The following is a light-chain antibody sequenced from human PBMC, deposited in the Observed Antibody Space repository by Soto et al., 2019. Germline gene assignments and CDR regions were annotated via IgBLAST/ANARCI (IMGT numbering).Light chain of an antibody. J-gene: IGKJ2*01. Sequence: EIVLTQSPATLSLSPGERATLSCRASQSVSTYLAWYQQKPGQAPRLLIYDASNRATGIPARFSGSGSGTDFTLTISSLEPEDLAVYYCQHRSNWPRTFGQGTNLEIK. CDR2: DAS. V-gene: IGKV3-11*01. CDR3: QHRSNWPRT. CDR1: QSVSTY.